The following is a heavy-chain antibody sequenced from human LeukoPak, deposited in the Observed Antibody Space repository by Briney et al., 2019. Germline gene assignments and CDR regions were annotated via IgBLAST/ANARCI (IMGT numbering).Heavy chain of an antibody. CDR2: INHSGST. CDR1: GGSFSGYY. V-gene: IGHV4-34*01. D-gene: IGHD3-9*01. J-gene: IGHJ6*03. Sequence: SETLSLTCAVYGGSFSGYYWSWIRQPPGKGLEWIGEINHSGSTNYNPSLKSRVTISVDTSKDQFSLKMASVTAADTAVYYCATIRGEFRYSMDVWGTGTTVTISS. CDR3: ATIRGEFRYSMDV.